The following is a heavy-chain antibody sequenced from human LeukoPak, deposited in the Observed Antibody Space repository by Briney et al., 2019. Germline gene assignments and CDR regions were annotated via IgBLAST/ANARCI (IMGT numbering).Heavy chain of an antibody. D-gene: IGHD3-9*01. Sequence: PSETLSLTCDVYGGSFSGYYWSWIRQPPGKGLEWIGEINHSGSTNYNPSLKSRVTISVDTSKNQFSLKLSSVTAADTAVYYCARGAPYYDILFAFDIWGQGTMVTVSS. CDR2: INHSGST. J-gene: IGHJ3*02. CDR1: GGSFSGYY. V-gene: IGHV4-34*01. CDR3: ARGAPYYDILFAFDI.